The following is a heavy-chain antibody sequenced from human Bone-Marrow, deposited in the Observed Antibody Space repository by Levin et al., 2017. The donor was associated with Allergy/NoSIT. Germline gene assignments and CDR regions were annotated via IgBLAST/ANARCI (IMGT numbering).Heavy chain of an antibody. Sequence: GESLKISCKASGYTFTSYWIAWVRQMPGKGLEWMGIIYPGDSDTRYSPSFQGQVTISADKSIKTAYLQWSSLKVSDTAIYYCARPAGRELLPFDCWGQGTLVTVSS. CDR1: GYTFTSYW. D-gene: IGHD1-26*01. V-gene: IGHV5-51*01. J-gene: IGHJ4*02. CDR2: IYPGDSDT. CDR3: ARPAGRELLPFDC.